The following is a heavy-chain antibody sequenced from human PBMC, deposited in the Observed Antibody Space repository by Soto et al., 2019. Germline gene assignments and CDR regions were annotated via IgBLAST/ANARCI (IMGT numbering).Heavy chain of an antibody. CDR2: ISAYNGNI. CDR1: AYTFTNYG. D-gene: IGHD6-13*01. Sequence: QVQLVQSGGAVKKPGASVKVSCKASAYTFTNYGISWVRQAPGQGLEWMGWISAYNGNINYAQKFRVRVTMTTDTSTSSAYLEGRSLRSDDTAVYSCSRSVSSWNVRGFDSWGQVTMVTVSS. CDR3: SRSVSSWNVRGFDS. V-gene: IGHV1-18*01. J-gene: IGHJ4*02.